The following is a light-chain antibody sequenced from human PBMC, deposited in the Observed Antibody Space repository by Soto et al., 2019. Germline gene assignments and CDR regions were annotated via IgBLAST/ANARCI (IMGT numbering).Light chain of an antibody. Sequence: QSALTQPPSASGSPGQSVTIPCTGTSSDVGCYNYVSWYQQHPGKAPKLMISEVSKRPSGFPDRFSGSNSGYTASLTVSGLQAEEEGDYYCSSITGNKNMVFGGGTKVTVL. V-gene: IGLV2-8*01. CDR2: EVS. CDR1: SSDVGCYNY. CDR3: SSITGNKNMV. J-gene: IGLJ2*01.